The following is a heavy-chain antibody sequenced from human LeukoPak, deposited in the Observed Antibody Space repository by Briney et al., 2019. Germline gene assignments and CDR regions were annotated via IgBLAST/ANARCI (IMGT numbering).Heavy chain of an antibody. Sequence: GGSLRLSCAASGFTFSSNYMSWVRQAPGKGLGWVSVIYSGGSTYYADSVKGRFTISRDNSKNTLYLQMNSLRAEDTAVYYCSGGVTFGGVIVPFDYWGQGTLVTVSS. D-gene: IGHD3-16*02. CDR1: GFTFSSNY. J-gene: IGHJ4*02. CDR2: IYSGGST. V-gene: IGHV3-66*01. CDR3: SGGVTFGGVIVPFDY.